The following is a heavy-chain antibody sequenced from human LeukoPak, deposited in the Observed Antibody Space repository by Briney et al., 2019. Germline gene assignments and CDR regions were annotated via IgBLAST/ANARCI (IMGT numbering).Heavy chain of an antibody. Sequence: TGGSLRLSCTASGFTFSTYGLHWVRQAPGKGLEWVAFIHQDGSSKYYADSVKGRFTISRDNSKNTLHLQMNSLRAEDAAVYYCARGLRPFYYYYGMDVWGQGTTVTVSS. V-gene: IGHV3-30*02. CDR3: ARGLRPFYYYYGMDV. CDR1: GFTFSTYG. D-gene: IGHD4-17*01. CDR2: IHQDGSSK. J-gene: IGHJ6*02.